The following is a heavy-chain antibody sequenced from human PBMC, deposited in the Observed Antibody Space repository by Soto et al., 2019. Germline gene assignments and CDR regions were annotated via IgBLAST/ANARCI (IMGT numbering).Heavy chain of an antibody. D-gene: IGHD3-10*01. V-gene: IGHV3-30*03. CDR3: ATDYAVPVARGMIANWFAS. Sequence: QVQLVESGGGVVQPGRSLRLSCAASGFSFSSYGMHWVRQAPGKGLEWVAVISCDEINKFYADSVKGRVTVSRDISKNTLYLQMNSVRIEDTAVYYCATDYAVPVARGMIANWFASWGQGTLVTVSS. J-gene: IGHJ5*01. CDR2: ISCDEINK. CDR1: GFSFSSYG.